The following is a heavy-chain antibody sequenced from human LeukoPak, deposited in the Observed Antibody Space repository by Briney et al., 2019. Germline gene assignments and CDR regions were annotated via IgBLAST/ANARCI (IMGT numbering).Heavy chain of an antibody. CDR3: ARDSYCGGDCYSLDSYFDY. CDR1: GDSVSSNSAA. D-gene: IGHD2-21*02. V-gene: IGHV6-1*01. J-gene: IGHJ4*02. CDR2: TYYRSKWYN. Sequence: SQTLSLTCAISGDSVSSNSAAWNWIRQSPSRGLEWRGRTYYRSKWYNDYAVSVKSRITINPDTSKNQFSLQLNSVTPEDTAVYYCARDSYCGGDCYSLDSYFDYWGQGTLVTVSS.